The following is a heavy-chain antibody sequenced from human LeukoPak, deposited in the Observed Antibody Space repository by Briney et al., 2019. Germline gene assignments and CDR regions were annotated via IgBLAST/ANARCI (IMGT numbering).Heavy chain of an antibody. V-gene: IGHV4-39*01. CDR1: GGSISSSSYY. CDR3: ARRGYDSSDYYYE. J-gene: IGHJ4*02. D-gene: IGHD3-22*01. Sequence: PSETLSLTCTVSGGSISSSSYYWGWIRQPPGKGLEWIGSIYYSGSTYYNPSLKSRVTISVDTSKNQFSLKLSSVTAADTAVYYCARRGYDSSDYYYEWGQGTLVTVSS. CDR2: IYYSGST.